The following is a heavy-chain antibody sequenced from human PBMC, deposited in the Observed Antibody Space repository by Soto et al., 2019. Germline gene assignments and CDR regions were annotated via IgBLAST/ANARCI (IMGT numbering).Heavy chain of an antibody. CDR1: GYTLTELS. CDR3: ATPLGGXESDFDYYGMDV. V-gene: IGHV1-24*01. D-gene: IGHD2-21*01. CDR2: FDPEDGET. Sequence: ASVKVSCKVSGYTLTELSIHWVRQTPGKGLEWMGSFDPEDGETVYAQKFQGRVTMTEDTSTDTAYMELRSLRSDDTAVYYCATPLGGXESDFDYYGMDVWGQ. J-gene: IGHJ6*02.